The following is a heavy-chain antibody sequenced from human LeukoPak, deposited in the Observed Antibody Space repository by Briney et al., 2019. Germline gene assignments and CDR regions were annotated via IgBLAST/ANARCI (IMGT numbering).Heavy chain of an antibody. CDR1: GYTFTSYG. J-gene: IGHJ6*03. CDR2: ISAYNGNT. V-gene: IGHV1-18*01. Sequence: GASVKVSCKASGYTFTSYGISWVRQAPGQGLEWMGWISAYNGNTNYAQKLQGRVTMTTDTSTSTAYMELRSLRSEDTAVYYCARESILEWFPSGGYYYYYMDVWGKGTTVTVSS. D-gene: IGHD3-3*01. CDR3: ARESILEWFPSGGYYYYYMDV.